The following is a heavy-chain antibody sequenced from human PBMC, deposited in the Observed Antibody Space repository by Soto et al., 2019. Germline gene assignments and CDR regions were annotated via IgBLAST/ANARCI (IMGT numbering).Heavy chain of an antibody. V-gene: IGHV1-2*04. J-gene: IGHJ4*02. CDR2: INPNSGGT. CDR1: GYTFTGYY. Sequence: SVKVSCKASGYTFTGYYMHWVRQAPVQGLEWMGWINPNSGGTNYAQKFQGWVTMTRDTSISTAYMELSRLRSDDTAVYYCARGGRGQLLWFGESILGEFDYWGQGTLVTVSS. D-gene: IGHD3-10*01. CDR3: ARGGRGQLLWFGESILGEFDY.